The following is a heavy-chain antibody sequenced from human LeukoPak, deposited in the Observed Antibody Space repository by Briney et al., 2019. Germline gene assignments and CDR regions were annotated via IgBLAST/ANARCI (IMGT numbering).Heavy chain of an antibody. D-gene: IGHD3-22*01. Sequence: SGTLSDTCIGSGGSLSSYYWSWIRQPPGKGLEWVGCIYYSGSTNYNPSLNSRVTISVDTAKNQFSLKLSTVTAADTAVYYCARDAREPDGDSSGYFDYWGQGTLVTVSS. CDR2: IYYSGST. V-gene: IGHV4-59*01. J-gene: IGHJ4*02. CDR1: GGSLSSYY. CDR3: ARDAREPDGDSSGYFDY.